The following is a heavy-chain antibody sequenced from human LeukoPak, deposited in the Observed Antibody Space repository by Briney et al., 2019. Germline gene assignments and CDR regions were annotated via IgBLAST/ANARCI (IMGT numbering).Heavy chain of an antibody. CDR3: AKDSYSSSWYLGYFDY. D-gene: IGHD6-13*01. CDR1: GFTFSSYW. J-gene: IGHJ4*02. CDR2: IKQDGSEK. Sequence: GGSLRLSCAASGFTFSSYWMSWVRQAPGKGLEWVANIKQDGSEKYYVDSVKGRFTISRDNSKNTLYLQMNSLRAEDTAVYYCAKDSYSSSWYLGYFDYWGQGTLVTVSS. V-gene: IGHV3-7*01.